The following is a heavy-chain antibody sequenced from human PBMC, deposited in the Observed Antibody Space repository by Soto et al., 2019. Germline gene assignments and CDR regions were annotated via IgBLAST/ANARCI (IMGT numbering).Heavy chain of an antibody. CDR1: GGSIDSDGSY. Sequence: QVQLQESGPGLVKPSQTLSLTCTVSGGSIDSDGSYWSWIRQSPGEGLEWLGYIYYSGTTVYNPSPKGRVSISRDTSKNQFSLKLSSVTAADPAISYCASGHCFSSSCSYLDLWGRGTLVTVSS. D-gene: IGHD2-2*01. CDR2: IYYSGTT. V-gene: IGHV4-31*03. CDR3: ASGHCFSSSCSYLDL. J-gene: IGHJ2*01.